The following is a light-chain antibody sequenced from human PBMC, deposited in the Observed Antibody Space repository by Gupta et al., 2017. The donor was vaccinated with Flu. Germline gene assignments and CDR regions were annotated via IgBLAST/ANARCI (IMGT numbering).Light chain of an antibody. V-gene: IGKV1-5*03. CDR3: QQYNSYSRG. Sequence: DIQMTQSPSTLSASVGDRVTITCRASQSISSWLAWYQQKPGKAPKLLIYKASSLESGVPSRFSGSGSGTEFTLTISSRQPDDFATYYCQQYNSYSRGFGQGTKVEIK. CDR2: KAS. CDR1: QSISSW. J-gene: IGKJ1*01.